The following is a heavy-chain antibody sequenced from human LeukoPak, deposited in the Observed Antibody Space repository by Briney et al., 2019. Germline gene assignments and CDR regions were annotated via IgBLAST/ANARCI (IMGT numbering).Heavy chain of an antibody. CDR1: GGSFSGYY. Sequence: SETLSLTCAVYGGSFSGYYWSWLRQPPGMGLEWIGEINHSGSTNNNLSLKTRVTISVDTSKKQFSLNLSSVTAADTAVYYCARVKEGATFYYYAMDVWGQGTTVTVSS. V-gene: IGHV4-34*01. CDR3: ARVKEGATFYYYAMDV. J-gene: IGHJ6*02. D-gene: IGHD1-26*01. CDR2: INHSGST.